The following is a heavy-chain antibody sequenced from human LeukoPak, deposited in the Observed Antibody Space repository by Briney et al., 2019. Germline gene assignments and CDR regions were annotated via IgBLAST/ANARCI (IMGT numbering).Heavy chain of an antibody. CDR2: ISSSSSTV. Sequence: PGGSLRLSCAGSGFTFSHYSMNWVRQAPGKGLEWVSHISSSSSTVYYVDSVKGRFTISRDNAKNSLYLQMNGLRDEDSAVYYCARGNDLWSGFYTMGYWGQGTLVSVSS. CDR3: ARGNDLWSGFYTMGY. J-gene: IGHJ4*02. D-gene: IGHD3-3*01. CDR1: GFTFSHYS. V-gene: IGHV3-48*02.